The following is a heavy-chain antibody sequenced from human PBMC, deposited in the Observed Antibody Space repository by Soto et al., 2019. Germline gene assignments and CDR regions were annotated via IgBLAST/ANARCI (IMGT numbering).Heavy chain of an antibody. D-gene: IGHD6-19*01. CDR2: FDPEDGET. CDR1: GYTLTELS. V-gene: IGHV1-24*01. CDR3: ATSTAVAHTGRYFDY. Sequence: ASVKVSCKVSGYTLTELSMHWVRQAPGKGLEWMGGFDPEDGETIYAQKFQGRVTMTEDTSTDTAYMELSSLRSEDTAVYYCATSTAVAHTGRYFDYWGQGTLVTVSS. J-gene: IGHJ4*02.